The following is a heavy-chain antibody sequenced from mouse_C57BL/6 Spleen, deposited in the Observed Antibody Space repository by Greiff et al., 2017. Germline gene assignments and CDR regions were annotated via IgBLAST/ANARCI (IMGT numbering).Heavy chain of an antibody. J-gene: IGHJ4*01. V-gene: IGHV5-17*01. CDR3: ARSITTVDYYAMDY. CDR1: GFTFSDYG. Sequence: VQLKESGGGLVKPGGSLKLSCAASGFTFSDYGMHWVRQAPEKGLEWVAYISSGSSTIYYADTVKGRFTISRDNAKNTLFLQMTSLRSEDTAMYYCARSITTVDYYAMDYWGQGTSVTVSS. CDR2: ISSGSSTI. D-gene: IGHD1-1*01.